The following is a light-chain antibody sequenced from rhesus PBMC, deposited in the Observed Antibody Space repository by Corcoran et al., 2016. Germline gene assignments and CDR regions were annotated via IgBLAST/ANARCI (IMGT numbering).Light chain of an antibody. J-gene: IGKJ4*01. CDR2: DES. V-gene: IGKV1-38*01. Sequence: DIQLTQSPSSLSASVGDRVTITCRASQGITTYLAWYQQQPGKAPKLLIYDESILQIGVPSRFSGSGAGTDFTLNISKLQPEDFAVYYCQQRKSYPLTFGGGTKVEIK. CDR1: QGITTY. CDR3: QQRKSYPLT.